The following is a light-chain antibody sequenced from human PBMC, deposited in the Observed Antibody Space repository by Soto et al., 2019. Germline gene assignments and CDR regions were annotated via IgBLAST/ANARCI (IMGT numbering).Light chain of an antibody. Sequence: QSVLTQPPSVSGAPGQRVTISCTGSSSNIGAGYDVYWYQQLPGTAPKLVIYGNSNRPSGVPDRFSGSKSGTSASLAITGLQPEDDADYYCQSYDSSLSGSNYVFGTGTKVTVL. CDR2: GNS. CDR1: SSNIGAGYD. V-gene: IGLV1-40*01. J-gene: IGLJ1*01. CDR3: QSYDSSLSGSNYV.